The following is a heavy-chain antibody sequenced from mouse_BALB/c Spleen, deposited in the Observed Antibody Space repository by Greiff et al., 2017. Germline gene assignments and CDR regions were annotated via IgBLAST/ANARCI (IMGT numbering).Heavy chain of an antibody. D-gene: IGHD3-3*01. J-gene: IGHJ2*01. CDR2: ISDGGSYT. Sequence: EVQLVESGGGLVKPGGSLKLSCAASGFTFSDYYMYWVRQTPEKRLEWVATISDGGSYTYYPDSVKGRFTISRDNAKNNLYLQMSSLKSEDTAMYYCARAGDENFDYWGQGTTLTVSS. CDR3: ARAGDENFDY. CDR1: GFTFSDYY. V-gene: IGHV5-4*02.